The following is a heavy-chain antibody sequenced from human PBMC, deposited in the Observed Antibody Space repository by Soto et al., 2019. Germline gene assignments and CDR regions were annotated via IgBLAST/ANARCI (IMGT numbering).Heavy chain of an antibody. CDR3: ARGSLSTETANALDV. CDR1: GASISTFY. D-gene: IGHD2-21*02. Sequence: QVQLHESGPGLVKPSETLSLTCTVSGASISTFYWSWIRQSPGRGLVWLSYGYTYYSVNTYYNSSLESRVTISVDTSKNQISLRLTSVTADDTALYYCARGSLSTETANALDVWGPGTMVTVSS. J-gene: IGHJ3*01. CDR2: TYYSVNT. V-gene: IGHV4-59*01.